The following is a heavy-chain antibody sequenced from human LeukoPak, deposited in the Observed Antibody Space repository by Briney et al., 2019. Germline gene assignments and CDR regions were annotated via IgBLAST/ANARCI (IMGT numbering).Heavy chain of an antibody. V-gene: IGHV1-2*02. J-gene: IGHJ4*02. Sequence: ASVKVSCKASGYTFTGYFMHWVRQAPGQGLEWMGSIDPNSGDANYAQKFQGRVTMTRDTSISTAYMELSRLRSDDTAVYYCARDERYDSSGYPFDYWGQGTLVTVSS. CDR3: ARDERYDSSGYPFDY. D-gene: IGHD3-22*01. CDR1: GYTFTGYF. CDR2: IDPNSGDA.